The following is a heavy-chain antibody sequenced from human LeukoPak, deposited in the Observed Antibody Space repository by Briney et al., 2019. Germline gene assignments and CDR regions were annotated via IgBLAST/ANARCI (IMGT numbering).Heavy chain of an antibody. CDR1: VGSIGTYY. D-gene: IGHD3-16*02. V-gene: IGHV4-59*08. CDR2: IYVTGN. J-gene: IGHJ6*03. Sequence: SETLSLTCTVSVGSIGTYYWNWVRQSPGKGLEWIGYIYVTGNRYNPYLQSRVTISVDTSRNQFFLKMSSVTAADTAVYYCARHIGGGIEDMDVWGKGTKVTVSS. CDR3: ARHIGGGIEDMDV.